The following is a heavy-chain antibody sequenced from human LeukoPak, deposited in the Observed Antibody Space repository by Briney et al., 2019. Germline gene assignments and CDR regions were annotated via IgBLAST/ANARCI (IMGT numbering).Heavy chain of an antibody. D-gene: IGHD6-19*01. CDR2: IKSKVDGGTA. V-gene: IGHV3-15*01. J-gene: IGHJ4*02. CDR1: GFTFRNAW. CDR3: TRDREVAGPDS. Sequence: EGSLRLSCAASGFTFRNAWMSWVRQAPGRGLEWVGRIKSKVDGGTADYAAAVEGRFTISRDDSENTLSLQMSSLKTDDTAVYYCTRDREVAGPDSWGQGTLVTVSS.